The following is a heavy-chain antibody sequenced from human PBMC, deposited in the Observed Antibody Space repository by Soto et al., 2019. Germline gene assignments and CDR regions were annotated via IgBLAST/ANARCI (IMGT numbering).Heavy chain of an antibody. CDR1: GYTFTSYY. D-gene: IGHD1-26*01. Sequence: ASVKVSCKASGYTFTSYYVHWVRQAPGQGLEWMGVINPGGGSTNYAQKLKGRLTMTRDTSTSTVYMELSSLRSEDTAVYYCARPTVVGSTVRYFFDYWGQGTLVTVSS. CDR2: INPGGGST. J-gene: IGHJ4*01. CDR3: ARPTVVGSTVRYFFDY. V-gene: IGHV1-46*01.